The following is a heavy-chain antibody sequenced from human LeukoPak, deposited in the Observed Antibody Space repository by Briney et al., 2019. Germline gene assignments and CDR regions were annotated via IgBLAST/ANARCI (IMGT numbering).Heavy chain of an antibody. V-gene: IGHV1-8*03. J-gene: IGHJ4*02. D-gene: IGHD1-26*01. Sequence: ASVKVSCKASGYTFTSYDINWVRQATGQGLEWMGWMNPNSGNTGYAQKFQGRVTITRNTSISTAYMELSSLRSEDTAVYYCTTDFMQGYLVDWGQGAPVTVSS. CDR1: GYTFTSYD. CDR2: MNPNSGNT. CDR3: TTDFMQGYLVD.